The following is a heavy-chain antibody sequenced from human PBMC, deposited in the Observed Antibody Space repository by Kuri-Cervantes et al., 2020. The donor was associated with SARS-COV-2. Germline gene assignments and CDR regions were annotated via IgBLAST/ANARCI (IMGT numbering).Heavy chain of an antibody. CDR1: GYSISSGYY. CDR2: IYHSGST. J-gene: IGHJ4*02. CDR3: VVARDYYYGSGSYPSFDY. V-gene: IGHV4-38-2*02. Sequence: ESLKISCTVSGYSISSGYYWGWIRQPPGKGLEWIGSIYHSGSTYYNPSLKSRVTISVDTSKNQFSLKLSSVTAADTAVYYCVVARDYYYGSGSYPSFDYWGQGTLVTDSS. D-gene: IGHD3-10*01.